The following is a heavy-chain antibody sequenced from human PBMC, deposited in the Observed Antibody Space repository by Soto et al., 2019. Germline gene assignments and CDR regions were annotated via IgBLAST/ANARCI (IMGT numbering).Heavy chain of an antibody. CDR3: ARVGYYYDSSGYYLSFNY. CDR1: GYTFTSYD. J-gene: IGHJ4*02. D-gene: IGHD3-22*01. Sequence: ASVKVSCKASGYTFTSYDINWVRQATGQGLEWMGWMNPNSGNTGYAPKFQGRVTMTRNTSISTAYMELSSLRSEDTAVYYCARVGYYYDSSGYYLSFNYWGQGTPVTVSS. CDR2: MNPNSGNT. V-gene: IGHV1-8*01.